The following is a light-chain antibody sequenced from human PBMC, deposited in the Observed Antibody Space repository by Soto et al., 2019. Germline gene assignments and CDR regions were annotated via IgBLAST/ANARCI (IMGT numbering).Light chain of an antibody. CDR3: QQYATSPGT. Sequence: EIVLTQFPGTLSLSPGERATLSCRASQRVNSNYLAWYQQRPGQATRLLIYGASSRATGVPDRFSVSGSGTDVTLTISRLEPEDFVVYYCQQYATSPGTFGQGTNVEVK. CDR1: QRVNSNY. CDR2: GAS. V-gene: IGKV3-20*01. J-gene: IGKJ1*01.